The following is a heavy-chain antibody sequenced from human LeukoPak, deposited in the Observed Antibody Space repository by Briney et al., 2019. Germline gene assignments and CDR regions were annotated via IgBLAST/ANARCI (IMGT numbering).Heavy chain of an antibody. D-gene: IGHD3-3*01. CDR2: IIPILGIA. CDR1: GGTFSSYA. Sequence: APVKVSCKASGGTFSSYAISWVRQAPGQGLEWMGRIIPILGIANYAQKFQGRVTITADKSTSTAYMELSSLRSEDTAVYYCASGTTIFGVAYPWGQGTLVTVSS. CDR3: ASGTTIFGVAYP. J-gene: IGHJ5*02. V-gene: IGHV1-69*04.